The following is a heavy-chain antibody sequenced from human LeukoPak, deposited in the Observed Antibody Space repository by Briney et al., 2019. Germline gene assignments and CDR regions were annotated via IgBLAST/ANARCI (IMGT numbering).Heavy chain of an antibody. D-gene: IGHD3-22*01. CDR2: IYSGGST. Sequence: GGSLRLSCAASGFTVSSNYMSWVRQAPGKGLEWVSVIYSGGSTYYADSMKGRFTISRDNSKNTLYLQMNSLRAQDTAVYYCARDNVYYYDSSGYAFDIWGQGTMVTVSS. CDR3: ARDNVYYYDSSGYAFDI. J-gene: IGHJ3*02. V-gene: IGHV3-53*01. CDR1: GFTVSSNY.